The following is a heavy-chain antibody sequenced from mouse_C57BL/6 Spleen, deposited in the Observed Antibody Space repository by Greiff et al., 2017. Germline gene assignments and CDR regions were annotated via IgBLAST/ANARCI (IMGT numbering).Heavy chain of an antibody. CDR2: IDPNSGGT. J-gene: IGHJ4*01. Sequence: VKLQQPGAELVKPGASVKLSCKASGYTFTSYWMHWVKQRPGRGLEWIGRIDPNSGGTKYNEKFKSKATLTVDKPSSTAYMQLSSLTSEDSAVYYCARWEKNDYGSSYDYYAMDYWGQGTSVTVSS. CDR3: ARWEKNDYGSSYDYYAMDY. CDR1: GYTFTSYW. V-gene: IGHV1-72*01. D-gene: IGHD1-1*01.